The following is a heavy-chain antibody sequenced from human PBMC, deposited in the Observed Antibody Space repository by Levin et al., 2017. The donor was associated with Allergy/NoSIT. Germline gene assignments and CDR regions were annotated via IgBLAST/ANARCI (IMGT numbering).Heavy chain of an antibody. J-gene: IGHJ3*02. CDR1: GFTFSSYG. CDR3: ARVTEKQFDWLLFACDI. CDR2: IWYDGSNK. Sequence: GGSLRLSCAASGFTFSSYGMHWVRQAPGKGLEWVAVIWYDGSNKYYADSVKGRFTISRDNSKNTLYLQMNSLRAEDTAVYYCARVTEKQFDWLLFACDIWGQGTMVTVSA. V-gene: IGHV3-33*01. D-gene: IGHD3-9*01.